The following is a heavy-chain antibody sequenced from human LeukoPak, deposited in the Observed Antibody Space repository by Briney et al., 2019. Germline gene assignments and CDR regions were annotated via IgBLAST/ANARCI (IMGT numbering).Heavy chain of an antibody. CDR1: GFTFSSYW. Sequence: GGSLRLSCAASGFTFSSYWMSWVRQAPGKGLEWVANIKQDGSEKYYVDSVKGRFTISRDNAKNSLYLQMNSLRAEDTAVYYCARDQGVLLWFGELLPIDYWGQGTLVTVSS. CDR3: ARDQGVLLWFGELLPIDY. V-gene: IGHV3-7*01. D-gene: IGHD3-10*01. CDR2: IKQDGSEK. J-gene: IGHJ4*02.